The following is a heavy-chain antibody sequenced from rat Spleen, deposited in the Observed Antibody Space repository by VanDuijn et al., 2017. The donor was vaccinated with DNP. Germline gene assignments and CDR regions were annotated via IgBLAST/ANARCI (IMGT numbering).Heavy chain of an antibody. CDR1: GFTFNYYW. CDR3: GKNTGYYFDH. D-gene: IGHD4-1*01. V-gene: IGHV5-31*01. Sequence: EVQLVESGGDLVQPGRSLKLSCVASGFTFNYYWMTWVRQAPGRGLEWIASITSGRGSTSYPDSVKGRFTISRDNAKSSLYLQMNSLKSEDTATYYCGKNTGYYFDHWGQGVMVTVSS. J-gene: IGHJ2*01. CDR2: ITSGRGST.